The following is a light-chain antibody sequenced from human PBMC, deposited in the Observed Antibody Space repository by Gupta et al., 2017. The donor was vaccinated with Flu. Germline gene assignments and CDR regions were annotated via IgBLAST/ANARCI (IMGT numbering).Light chain of an antibody. CDR3: QQYGRSTWT. J-gene: IGKJ1*01. Sequence: GTLSLSPGDRATLSCRASQSVSSSYVSWYQHRPGQPPRLLIYGASNRATGIPDRFSGSGSGTDFTLTISRLQPEDFAVYYCQQYGRSTWTFGQGTKVEIK. CDR1: QSVSSSY. CDR2: GAS. V-gene: IGKV3-20*01.